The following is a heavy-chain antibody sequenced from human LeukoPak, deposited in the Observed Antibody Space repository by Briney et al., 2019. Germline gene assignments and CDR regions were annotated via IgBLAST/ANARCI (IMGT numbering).Heavy chain of an antibody. CDR1: GYTFTSYY. CDR3: AREGFPPKISDFWSGLGPYYYYGMDV. V-gene: IGHV1-46*01. CDR2: INPSGGST. Sequence: ASVKVSCKASGYTFTSYYMHWVRQAPGQGLEWMGIINPSGGSTSYTQKFQGRVTMTRDTSTSTVYMELSSLRSEDTAVYYCAREGFPPKISDFWSGLGPYYYYGMDVWGQGTTDTVSS. D-gene: IGHD3-3*01. J-gene: IGHJ6*02.